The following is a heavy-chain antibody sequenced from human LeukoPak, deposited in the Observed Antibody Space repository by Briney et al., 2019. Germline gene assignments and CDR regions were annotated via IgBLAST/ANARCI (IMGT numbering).Heavy chain of an antibody. CDR3: GRSPSHPYMDV. J-gene: IGHJ6*03. Sequence: GSLRLSCAASGFTFSHHWLTWVRQGPGKGPEWVANIYLDGSETNYLDSVKGRFTISRDNAKNSLYLQMNSLRAEDTAVYYCGRSPSHPYMDVWGEGTTVTVSS. CDR2: IYLDGSET. V-gene: IGHV3-7*03. CDR1: GFTFSHHW.